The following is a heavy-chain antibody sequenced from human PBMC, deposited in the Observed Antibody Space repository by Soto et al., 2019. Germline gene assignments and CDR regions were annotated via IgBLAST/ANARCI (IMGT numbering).Heavy chain of an antibody. CDR2: IIPIFGTA. D-gene: IGHD2-2*02. CDR1: GGTFSSYA. V-gene: IGHV1-69*13. J-gene: IGHJ6*01. CDR3: ARGVPAAITYYYYYGMDV. Sequence: SVKVSCKASGGTFSSYAISWVRQAPGQGLEWMGGIIPIFGTANYAQKFQGRVTITADESTSTAYMELSSLRSEDTAVYYCARGVPAAITYYYYYGMDVWGQGTTVTVSA.